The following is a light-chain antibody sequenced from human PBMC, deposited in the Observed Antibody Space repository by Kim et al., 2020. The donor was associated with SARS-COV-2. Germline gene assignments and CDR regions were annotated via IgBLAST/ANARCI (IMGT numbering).Light chain of an antibody. J-gene: IGKJ4*01. CDR2: GAS. V-gene: IGKV3-20*01. Sequence: EIVLTQSPATLSLSPGERAALSCRASQSVSSSYLAWYQQKPGQAPRLLIYGASSRATGIPDRFSGSGSGTDLTLTITRLESDDFAVYYCQQYGTSPLTLGGGTKV. CDR1: QSVSSSY. CDR3: QQYGTSPLT.